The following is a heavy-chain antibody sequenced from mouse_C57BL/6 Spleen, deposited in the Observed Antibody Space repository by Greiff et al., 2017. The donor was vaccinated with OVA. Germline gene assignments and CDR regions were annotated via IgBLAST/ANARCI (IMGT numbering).Heavy chain of an antibody. V-gene: IGHV2-6*03. Sequence: VHLVESGPGLVAPSQSLSITCTVSGFSLTSYGVHWVRQPPGKGLEWLVVIWSDGSTTYNSALKSRLSISKDNSKSQVFLKMNSLQTDDTAMYYCATSYYYGSKGYWYFDVWGTGTTVTVSS. CDR1: GFSLTSYG. CDR3: ATSYYYGSKGYWYFDV. CDR2: IWSDGST. D-gene: IGHD1-1*01. J-gene: IGHJ1*03.